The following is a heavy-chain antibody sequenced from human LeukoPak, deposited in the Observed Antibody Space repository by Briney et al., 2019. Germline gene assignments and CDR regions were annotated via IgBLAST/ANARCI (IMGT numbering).Heavy chain of an antibody. Sequence: GGSLRLSCAASGFTFSSYAMNWVRQAPGKGLEWVSTISGSGGSTYYADSVKGRFTISRDNSKNTLYLQMNSLRAEDTAVYYCAKDLRYCSSTSCRAFDPWGQGTLVTVSS. CDR3: AKDLRYCSSTSCRAFDP. J-gene: IGHJ5*02. CDR2: ISGSGGST. D-gene: IGHD2-2*01. CDR1: GFTFSSYA. V-gene: IGHV3-23*01.